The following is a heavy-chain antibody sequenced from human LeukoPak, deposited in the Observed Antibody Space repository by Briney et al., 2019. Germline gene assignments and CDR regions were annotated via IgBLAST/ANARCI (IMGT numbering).Heavy chain of an antibody. Sequence: GASVKVSCEASGYTFIDYWIHWVRQAPGQGLEWMGRININSGGINYAEKFQGRVTMTRATSISTAYMELSRLRFDDTAVYYCARDRDGGVGTIDYWGQGTLVPVSS. CDR1: GYTFIDYW. V-gene: IGHV1-2*06. CDR2: ININSGGI. CDR3: ARDRDGGVGTIDY. D-gene: IGHD3-3*01. J-gene: IGHJ4*02.